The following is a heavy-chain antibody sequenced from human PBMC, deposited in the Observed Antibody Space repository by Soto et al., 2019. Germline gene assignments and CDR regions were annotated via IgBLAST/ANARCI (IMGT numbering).Heavy chain of an antibody. Sequence: LRLSCAASGFTFSSYGMHWVRQAPGKGLEWVAVISYDGSNKYYADSVKGRFTISRDNSKNTLYLQMNSLRAEDTAVYYCAKTVDTAIVGEPFDYWGQGTLVTVSS. CDR1: GFTFSSYG. V-gene: IGHV3-30*18. D-gene: IGHD5-18*01. CDR2: ISYDGSNK. J-gene: IGHJ4*02. CDR3: AKTVDTAIVGEPFDY.